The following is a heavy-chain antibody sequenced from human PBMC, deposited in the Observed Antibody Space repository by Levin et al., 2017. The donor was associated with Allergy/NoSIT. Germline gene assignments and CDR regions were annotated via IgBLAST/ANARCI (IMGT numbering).Heavy chain of an antibody. D-gene: IGHD3-16*01. V-gene: IGHV1-18*01. CDR3: AREGGRAGWSSFDY. CDR1: GYTFTSYG. J-gene: IGHJ4*02. Sequence: GESLKISCKASGYTFTSYGISWVRQAPGQGLEWMGWISAYNGNTNYAQKLQGRVTMTTDTSTSTAYMELRSLRSDDTAVYYCAREGGRAGWSSFDYWGQGTLVTVSS. CDR2: ISAYNGNT.